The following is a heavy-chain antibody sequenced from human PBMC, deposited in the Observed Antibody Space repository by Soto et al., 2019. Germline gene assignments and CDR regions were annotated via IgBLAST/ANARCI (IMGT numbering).Heavy chain of an antibody. D-gene: IGHD1-26*01. CDR1: GGSISSSNW. CDR3: AREYPVHSAYFDY. V-gene: IGHV4-4*02. J-gene: IGHJ4*02. Sequence: TSETLSLTWAVAGGSISSSNWLSRIHQSPGKGLEWIGDMYHSGNANYNPSLRSRITISVDTSKNQFSLNLDSVTAADTAVYYCAREYPVHSAYFDYWGQGILVTVSS. CDR2: MYHSGNA.